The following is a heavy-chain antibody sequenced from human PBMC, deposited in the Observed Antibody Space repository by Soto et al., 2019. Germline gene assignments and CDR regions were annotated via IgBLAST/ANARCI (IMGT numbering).Heavy chain of an antibody. J-gene: IGHJ4*02. Sequence: QLQLQESGPGLVKPSETLSLTCTVSGGSISSSSYYWGWIRQPPGKGLEWIGSIYYSGNTYYTPSLESRVPISVDTSKTQFSPKLSSVTAADTAVYYCAREGGRYCTGGSCQVDYWGQGTLVTVSS. CDR1: GGSISSSSYY. CDR3: AREGGRYCTGGSCQVDY. CDR2: IYYSGNT. V-gene: IGHV4-39*02. D-gene: IGHD2-15*01.